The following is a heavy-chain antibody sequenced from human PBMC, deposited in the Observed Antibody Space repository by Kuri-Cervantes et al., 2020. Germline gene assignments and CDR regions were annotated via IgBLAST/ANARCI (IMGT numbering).Heavy chain of an antibody. Sequence: GSLRLSCTVSGGSISSYYWSWIRQPPGKGLEWIGYIYYSGSTNYNPSLKSRVTISVDTSKNQFSLKLSYVTAADTAVYYCARAGHYYDSSGEYYFDYWGQGTLVTVSS. V-gene: IGHV4-59*13. D-gene: IGHD3-22*01. CDR3: ARAGHYYDSSGEYYFDY. J-gene: IGHJ4*02. CDR1: GGSISSYY. CDR2: IYYSGST.